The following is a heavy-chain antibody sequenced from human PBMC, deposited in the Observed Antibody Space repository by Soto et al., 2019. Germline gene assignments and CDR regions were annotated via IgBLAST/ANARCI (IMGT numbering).Heavy chain of an antibody. CDR2: INAGNGNT. D-gene: IGHD3-22*01. CDR1: GYTFTDYA. J-gene: IGHJ4*02. Sequence: QVQLVQSGVEEKKPGASVKISCKASGYTFTDYAMHWVRQAPGQRLEWMGWINAGNGNTKYSQKLQGRVTITRDTSASTAYMELSSLRSEDTAVYYCARGSGYYYRDDYWGQGTLVTVSS. CDR3: ARGSGYYYRDDY. V-gene: IGHV1-3*05.